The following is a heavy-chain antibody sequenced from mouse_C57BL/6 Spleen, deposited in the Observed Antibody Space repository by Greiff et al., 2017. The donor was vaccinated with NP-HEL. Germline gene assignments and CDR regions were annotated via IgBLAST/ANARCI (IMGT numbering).Heavy chain of an antibody. V-gene: IGHV1-19*01. CDR1: GYTFTDYY. Sequence: EVQLQQSGPVLVKPGASVKMSCKASGYTFTDYYMNWVKQSHGKSLEWIGVINPYNGGTSYNQKFKGKATLTVDKSSSTAYMELNSLTSEDSAVYYCARKGITTAAEGYFDVWGTGTTVTVSS. CDR2: INPYNGGT. D-gene: IGHD1-1*01. CDR3: ARKGITTAAEGYFDV. J-gene: IGHJ1*03.